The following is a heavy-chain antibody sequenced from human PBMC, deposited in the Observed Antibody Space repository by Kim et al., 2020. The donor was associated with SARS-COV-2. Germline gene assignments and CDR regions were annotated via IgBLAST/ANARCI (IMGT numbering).Heavy chain of an antibody. V-gene: IGHV3-43*02. CDR2: ISGDGGST. J-gene: IGHJ4*02. Sequence: GGSLRLSCAASGFTFDDYAMHWVRQAPGKGLEWVSLISGDGGSTYYADSVKGRFTISRDNSKNSLYLQMNSLRTEDTALYYCAKDARPYSSSWSPPDYWGQGTLVTVSS. CDR3: AKDARPYSSSWSPPDY. D-gene: IGHD6-13*01. CDR1: GFTFDDYA.